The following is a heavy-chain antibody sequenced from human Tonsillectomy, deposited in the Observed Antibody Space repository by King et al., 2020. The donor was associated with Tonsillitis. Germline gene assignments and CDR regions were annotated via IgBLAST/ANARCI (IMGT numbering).Heavy chain of an antibody. D-gene: IGHD4-17*01. CDR2: ISYDGSNK. CDR1: GFTFSSYG. CDR3: VWRGDYDVGLGLLYYYYGMDV. J-gene: IGHJ6*02. V-gene: IGHV3-33*05. Sequence: VQLVESGGGVVQPGRSLRLSCAASGFTFSSYGMHWVRQAPGKGLEWVAVISYDGSNKYYADSVKGRFTISRDNSKNTLYLQMNSLRAEDTAVYYCVWRGDYDVGLGLLYYYYGMDVWGQGTTVTVSS.